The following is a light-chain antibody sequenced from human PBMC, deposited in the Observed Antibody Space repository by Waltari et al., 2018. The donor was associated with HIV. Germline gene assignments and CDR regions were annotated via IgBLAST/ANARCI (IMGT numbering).Light chain of an antibody. Sequence: SSELTQDPAVSVALGQTVRITCQGDSLRSYYASWYQQKPGQAPVLVIYGKNNRPSGIPDRFSGSSSGNTASLTITGAQAEDEADYYCNSGDNNDNHVVFGGGTKVTVL. V-gene: IGLV3-19*01. CDR3: NSGDNNDNHVV. J-gene: IGLJ2*01. CDR1: SLRSYY. CDR2: GKN.